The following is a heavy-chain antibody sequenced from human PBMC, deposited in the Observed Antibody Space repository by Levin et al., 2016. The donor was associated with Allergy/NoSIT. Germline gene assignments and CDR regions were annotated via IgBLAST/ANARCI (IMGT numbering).Heavy chain of an antibody. J-gene: IGHJ6*03. D-gene: IGHD3-3*01. Sequence: WIRQPPGKGLEWIGSIYYSGSTYYNPSLKSRVTISVDTSKNQFSLKLSSVTAADTAVYYCAIGSGYYPSHHYYYYMDVWGKGTTVTVSS. CDR3: AIGSGYYPSHHYYYYMDV. CDR2: IYYSGST. V-gene: IGHV4-39*01.